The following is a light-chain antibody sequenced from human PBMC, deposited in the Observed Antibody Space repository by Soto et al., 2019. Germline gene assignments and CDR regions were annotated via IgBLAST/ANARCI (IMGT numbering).Light chain of an antibody. Sequence: QSVLTQPPSVSAAPGQKVTISCSGSSSNIGNNYVSWYQQRPGTAPKLLIYENNKRPSGIPDRFSGSKSGTSATLGITGLQTGDEGDYYCGTWDSSLSAYVFGTVTKLTVL. V-gene: IGLV1-51*02. CDR2: ENN. CDR1: SSNIGNNY. J-gene: IGLJ1*01. CDR3: GTWDSSLSAYV.